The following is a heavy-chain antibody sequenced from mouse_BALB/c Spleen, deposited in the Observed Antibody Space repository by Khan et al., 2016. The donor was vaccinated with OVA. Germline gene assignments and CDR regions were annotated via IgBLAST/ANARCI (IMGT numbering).Heavy chain of an antibody. J-gene: IGHJ3*01. CDR2: IYPGNDDT. Sequence: QVQLKESGAELVRPGSSVKISCKASGYTFSSSWMNWVKQRPGQGLEWIGQIYPGNDDTNYNGKFKGKATLTADKSSRTAYMQLTSLTSEDSAVYFCAGDYGSRFGYWGQVTLVTASA. CDR1: GYTFSSSW. V-gene: IGHV1-80*01. CDR3: AGDYGSRFGY. D-gene: IGHD2-1*01.